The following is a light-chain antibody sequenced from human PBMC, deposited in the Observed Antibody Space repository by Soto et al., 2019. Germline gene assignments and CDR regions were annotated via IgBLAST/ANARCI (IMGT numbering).Light chain of an antibody. J-gene: IGKJ2*01. CDR2: AAS. V-gene: IGKV3-15*01. CDR1: QSVSSN. Sequence: EIVMTQSPATLSVSPGETVTLSCRASQSVSSNLAWYQQKPGQAPRLLIYAASTRATGIPARFSGSGSGTQFILAISSLQSEDFAVYYCQQYNNWPPAFTFGQGTKLEIK. CDR3: QQYNNWPPAFT.